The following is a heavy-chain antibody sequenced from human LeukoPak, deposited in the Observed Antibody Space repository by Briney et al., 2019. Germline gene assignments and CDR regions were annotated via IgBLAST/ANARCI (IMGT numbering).Heavy chain of an antibody. CDR1: GFTFRNYG. CDR2: INSDGSST. J-gene: IGHJ4*02. Sequence: GGSLRLSCAASGFTFRNYGMHWVRQAPGKGLVWVSRINSDGSSTSYADSVKGRFTISRDNAKNTLYLQMNSLRAEDTAVYYCARVVCSGGSCYLDYWGQGTLVTVSS. D-gene: IGHD2-15*01. CDR3: ARVVCSGGSCYLDY. V-gene: IGHV3-74*01.